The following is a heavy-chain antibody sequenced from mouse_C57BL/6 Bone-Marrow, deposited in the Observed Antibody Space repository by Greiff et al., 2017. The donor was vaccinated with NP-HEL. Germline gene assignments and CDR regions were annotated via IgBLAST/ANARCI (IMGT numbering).Heavy chain of an antibody. V-gene: IGHV5-4*01. CDR3: ARDVASQLNY. CDR1: GFTFSSYA. Sequence: EVMLVESGGGLVKPGGSLKLSCAASGFTFSSYAMSWVRQTPEKRLEWVATISDGGSYTYYPDNVKGRFTISRDNAKNNLYLQMSHLKSEDTAMYYCARDVASQLNYWGQGTTLTVSS. CDR2: ISDGGSYT. J-gene: IGHJ2*01.